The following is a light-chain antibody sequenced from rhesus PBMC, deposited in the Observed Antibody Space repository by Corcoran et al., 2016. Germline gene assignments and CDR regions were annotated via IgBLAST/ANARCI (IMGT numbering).Light chain of an antibody. Sequence: DIQMTQSPSSLSASVGDRVTITCRASQGISSWLAWYQQKSGKAPKLLLYKAASLQSGVPSRFRGSGSGTDFTLTIRSLQPEEFATYDCQHYNSAPLTFGGGTKVESK. V-gene: IGKV1-21*01. CDR1: QGISSW. J-gene: IGKJ4*01. CDR3: QHYNSAPLT. CDR2: KAA.